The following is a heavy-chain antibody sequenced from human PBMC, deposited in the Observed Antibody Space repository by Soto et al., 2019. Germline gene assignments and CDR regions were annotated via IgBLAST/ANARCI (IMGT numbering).Heavy chain of an antibody. V-gene: IGHV3-30-3*01. CDR3: ARDLLRFVGAIDY. J-gene: IGHJ4*02. D-gene: IGHD1-26*01. Sequence: GSLRLSCAASGFTFSSYAMHWVRQAPGKGLEWVAVISYDGSNKYYADSVKGRFTISRDNSKNTLYLQMNSLRAEDTAVYYCARDLLRFVGAIDYWGQGTLVTVYS. CDR1: GFTFSSYA. CDR2: ISYDGSNK.